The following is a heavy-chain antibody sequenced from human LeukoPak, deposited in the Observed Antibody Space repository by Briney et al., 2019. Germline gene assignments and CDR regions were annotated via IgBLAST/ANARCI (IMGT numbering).Heavy chain of an antibody. D-gene: IGHD6-13*01. CDR1: GFTFSTYW. V-gene: IGHV3-7*01. Sequence: GGSLRLSCAASGFTFSTYWMSWVRQAPGKGLEWVANISEDGNKKYYMDSVKGRFTISRDNGRNSLYLQMNSLRAEDTAVYYCARDSRSWQYPDYWGQGTLVTVSS. J-gene: IGHJ4*02. CDR2: ISEDGNKK. CDR3: ARDSRSWQYPDY.